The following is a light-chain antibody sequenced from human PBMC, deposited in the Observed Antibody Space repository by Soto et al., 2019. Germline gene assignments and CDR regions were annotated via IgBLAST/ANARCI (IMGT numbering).Light chain of an antibody. Sequence: QSALTQPASVSGSPGQSITISCTGASSDVGGYNYVSWYQQHPGKAPKLMIYDVIDRPSGVSDRFSGSKSGNMASLTISGLHAEDEADYYCSSYTGSSTLVFGGGTKLTVL. CDR3: SSYTGSSTLV. J-gene: IGLJ2*01. CDR1: SSDVGGYNY. CDR2: DVI. V-gene: IGLV2-14*01.